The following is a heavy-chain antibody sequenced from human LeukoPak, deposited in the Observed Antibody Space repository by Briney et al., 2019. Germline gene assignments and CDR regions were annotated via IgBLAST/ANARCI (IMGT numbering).Heavy chain of an antibody. CDR3: ARANTAMAEQAPFDY. V-gene: IGHV1-69*05. D-gene: IGHD5-18*01. CDR1: GGTFSSYA. Sequence: ASVKVSCKASGGTFSSYAISWVRQAPGQGVEWMGGIIPIFGTANYAQKFQGRVTITTDESTSTAYMELSSLRSEDTAVYYCARANTAMAEQAPFDYWGQGTLVTVSS. CDR2: IIPIFGTA. J-gene: IGHJ4*02.